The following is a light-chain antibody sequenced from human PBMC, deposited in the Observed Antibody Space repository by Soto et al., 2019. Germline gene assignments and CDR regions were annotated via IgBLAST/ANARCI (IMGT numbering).Light chain of an antibody. CDR1: QSVSSY. V-gene: IGKV3-11*01. CDR2: DAA. CDR3: QQRSNLFT. J-gene: IGKJ3*01. Sequence: EIVLIQSPATLALSPGERATLSCRASQSVSSYLAWYQQKPGQASMLLIYDAASRATGIPVRFSGSGSGTDFTLTISSLEPEDLAVYHCQQRSNLFTFGPGTIVDIK.